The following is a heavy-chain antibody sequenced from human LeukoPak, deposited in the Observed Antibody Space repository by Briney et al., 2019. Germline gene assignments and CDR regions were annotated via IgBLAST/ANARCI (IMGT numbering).Heavy chain of an antibody. J-gene: IGHJ4*02. CDR3: AKKAGAAAAGTGGYYFDY. CDR1: GFTFSSYA. D-gene: IGHD6-13*01. V-gene: IGHV3-23*01. Sequence: GGSLRLSCAASGFTFSSYAMSWVRQAPGKGLEWVSAISGSGGGTYYADSVKGRFTISRDNSKNTLYPQMNSLRAEDTAVYYCAKKAGAAAAGTGGYYFDYWGQGTLVTVSS. CDR2: ISGSGGGT.